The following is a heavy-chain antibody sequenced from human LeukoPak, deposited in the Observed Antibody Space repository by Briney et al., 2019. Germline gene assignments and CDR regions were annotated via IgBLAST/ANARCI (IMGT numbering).Heavy chain of an antibody. Sequence: GGSLRLSCAASGFTLSSYWMSWVRQAPGKGLEWVANIKEDGSEKYYVDSVKGRFTTSRDNAKNSLSLQLNSLRVEDTAVYYCARGHYDVLAASYKWTPDYWGQGTLVTVSS. D-gene: IGHD3-9*01. V-gene: IGHV3-7*01. J-gene: IGHJ4*02. CDR1: GFTLSSYW. CDR2: IKEDGSEK. CDR3: ARGHYDVLAASYKWTPDY.